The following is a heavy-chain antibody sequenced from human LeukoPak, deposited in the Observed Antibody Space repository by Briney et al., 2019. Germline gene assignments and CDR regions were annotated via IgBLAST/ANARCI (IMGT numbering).Heavy chain of an antibody. J-gene: IGHJ4*02. D-gene: IGHD5-18*01. Sequence: PGGSLRLSCAASGFTFSNAWMSWVRQAPGKGLEWISHIKSKASGGTIEYAASVKGRFTISRDDSKSIAYLQMNSLETEDTAVYYCARGHTSPSYWGQGTLVTVSS. CDR1: GFTFSNAW. CDR3: ARGHTSPSY. CDR2: IKSKASGGTI. V-gene: IGHV3-49*04.